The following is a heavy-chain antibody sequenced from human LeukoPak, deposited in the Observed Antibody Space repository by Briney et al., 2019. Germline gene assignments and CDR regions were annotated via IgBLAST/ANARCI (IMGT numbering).Heavy chain of an antibody. Sequence: SETLSLTCTVSGGSISSYYWSWIRQPPGKGLEWLGYIYYSGSTNYNPSLKSRVTISVDTSKNQFSLKLSSVTAADTAVYYCARGRRAAVAGPTTFDYWGQGTLVTVSS. CDR3: ARGRRAAVAGPTTFDY. CDR2: IYYSGST. CDR1: GGSISSYY. V-gene: IGHV4-59*01. J-gene: IGHJ4*02. D-gene: IGHD6-19*01.